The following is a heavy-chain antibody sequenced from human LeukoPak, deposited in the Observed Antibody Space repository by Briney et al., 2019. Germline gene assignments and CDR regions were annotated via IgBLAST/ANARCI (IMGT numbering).Heavy chain of an antibody. V-gene: IGHV3-30*18. CDR3: AKDLRVTAVACSPLDV. Sequence: GRSLRLSCAASGFTFSSYGMHWVRQAPGKGLEWVAVISYDGSNKYYADSVKGRFTISRDNPKNTLDLQMNSLRAEDTAVYYCAKDLRVTAVACSPLDVWGKGTTVTGSP. CDR2: ISYDGSNK. J-gene: IGHJ6*04. CDR1: GFTFSSYG. D-gene: IGHD6-19*01.